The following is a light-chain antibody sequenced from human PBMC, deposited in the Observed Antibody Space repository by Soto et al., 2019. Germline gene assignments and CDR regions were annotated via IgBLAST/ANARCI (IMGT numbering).Light chain of an antibody. J-gene: IGKJ1*01. CDR2: DAS. CDR1: QSISSW. V-gene: IGKV1-5*01. Sequence: DIQLTQSPSTLSASVGDRVTITCRASQSISSWLAWYQQKPGKAPKLLIYDASSLQSGGPSRFSGSGSGTDFTLTISSLQHEDFATYYCLQDYNYSRPFGQGTKVDIK. CDR3: LQDYNYSRP.